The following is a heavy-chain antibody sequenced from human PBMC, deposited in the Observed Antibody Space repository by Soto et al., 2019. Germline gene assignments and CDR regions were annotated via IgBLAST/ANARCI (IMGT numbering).Heavy chain of an antibody. CDR3: ARGCGYDSFDF. D-gene: IGHD5-12*01. CDR1: GGSISSSDNY. J-gene: IGHJ4*02. V-gene: IGHV4-39*07. CDR2: IYSSGST. Sequence: PSETLSLTCAVSGGSISSSDNYWGWIRQPPGKGLEGIGSIYSSGSTYYNPSLKTRLSLSIDRTRNQFSLSLSSMTAADKAVYYCARGCGYDSFDFWGQGIQVTVSS.